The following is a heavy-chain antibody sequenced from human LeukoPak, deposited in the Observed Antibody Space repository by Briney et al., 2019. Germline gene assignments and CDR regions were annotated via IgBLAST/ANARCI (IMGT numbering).Heavy chain of an antibody. J-gene: IGHJ4*02. V-gene: IGHV4-34*01. CDR3: ARKYSSSLDY. CDR2: INHSGST. CDR1: GGSFSGYY. Sequence: SETLPLTCAVYGGSFSGYYWSWIRQPPGKGLEWIGEINHSGSTNYNPSLKSRVTISVDTSKNQFSLKLSSVTAADTAVYYCARKYSSSLDYWGQGTLVTVSS. D-gene: IGHD6-13*01.